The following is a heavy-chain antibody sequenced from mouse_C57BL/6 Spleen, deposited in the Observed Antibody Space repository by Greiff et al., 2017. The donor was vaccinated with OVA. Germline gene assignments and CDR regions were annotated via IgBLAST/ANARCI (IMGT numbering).Heavy chain of an antibody. CDR3: ALYYDYYRFAY. J-gene: IGHJ3*01. CDR2: IDPSDSYT. CDR1: GYTFTSYW. D-gene: IGHD2-4*01. V-gene: IGHV1-69*01. Sequence: QVQLKQPGAELVMPGASVKLSCKASGYTFTSYWMHWVKQRPGQGLEWIGEIDPSDSYTNYNQKFKGKSTLTVDKSSSTAYMQLSILTSEDSAVYYCALYYDYYRFAYCLQKTLVTLSA.